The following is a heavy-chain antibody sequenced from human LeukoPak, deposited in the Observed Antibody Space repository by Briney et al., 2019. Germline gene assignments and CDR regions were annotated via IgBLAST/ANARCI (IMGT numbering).Heavy chain of an antibody. D-gene: IGHD5-18*01. CDR3: ARARYSYGYWAYFDY. J-gene: IGHJ4*02. V-gene: IGHV3-74*01. CDR2: IYNDGSTT. CDR1: GFMFSKSW. Sequence: GGSLRLSCAASGFMFSKSWMHWVRQVPGKGLVWVARIYNDGSTTNYADSVKGRFTISRDNAANTLFLQMSSLRAEDTAVYYCARARYSYGYWAYFDYWGQGTLVTVSS.